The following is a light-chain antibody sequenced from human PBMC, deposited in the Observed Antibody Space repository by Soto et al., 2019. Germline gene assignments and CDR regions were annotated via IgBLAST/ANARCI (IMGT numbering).Light chain of an antibody. V-gene: IGKV3-11*01. CDR3: QQRYSWPLT. CDR2: DAP. Sequence: EIVLTQSPATLSLSPGERATLSCRASQSVSSSLAWYQQKPGQAPRLLIYDAPNRATGIPARFSGSGSGTDFTLTISSLEPEDFAVYYCQQRYSWPLTFGGGTKVDIK. J-gene: IGKJ4*01. CDR1: QSVSSS.